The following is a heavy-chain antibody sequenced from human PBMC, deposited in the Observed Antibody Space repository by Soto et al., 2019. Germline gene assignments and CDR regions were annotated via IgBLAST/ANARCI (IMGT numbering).Heavy chain of an antibody. V-gene: IGHV3-33*01. CDR3: ARGGGYSGYDLDY. CDR2: IWYDGSNK. J-gene: IGHJ4*02. CDR1: GFTFSSYG. Sequence: QVQLVESGGGVVQPGRSLRLSCAASGFTFSSYGMHWVRQAPGKGLEWVAVIWYDGSNKYYADSVKGRFTISRDNSKNTLDLQMNSLRAEGTAVYYWARGGGYSGYDLDYWGQGTLVTGSS. D-gene: IGHD5-12*01.